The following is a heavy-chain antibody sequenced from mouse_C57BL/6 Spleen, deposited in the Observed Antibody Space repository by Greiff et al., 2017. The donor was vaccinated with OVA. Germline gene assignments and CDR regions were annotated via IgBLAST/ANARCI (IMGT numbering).Heavy chain of an antibody. CDR3: ARGIFIVTNPSWFAY. CDR1: GYTFTSYW. D-gene: IGHD2-5*01. J-gene: IGHJ3*01. Sequence: QVQLQQPGTELVKPGASVKLSCKASGYTFTSYWMHWVKQRPGQGLEWIGNINPSNGGTNYNEKFKSKATLTVDKSSSTAYMQLSSLTSEDSAVYYCARGIFIVTNPSWFAYWGQGTLVTVSA. V-gene: IGHV1-53*01. CDR2: INPSNGGT.